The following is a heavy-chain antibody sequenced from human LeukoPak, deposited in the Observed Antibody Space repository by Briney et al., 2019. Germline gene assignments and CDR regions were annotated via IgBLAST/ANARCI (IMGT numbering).Heavy chain of an antibody. D-gene: IGHD3-10*01. CDR1: GGSFSGYY. J-gene: IGHJ4*02. CDR3: ARGSRGYYSFDY. CDR2: INHSGST. Sequence: SETLSLTCAVYGGSFSGYYWSWIRQPPGKGLEWIGEINHSGSTNYYPSLKSRVTISVDTSKNQFSLKLSSVTAADTAVYYCARGSRGYYSFDYWGQGTLVTVSS. V-gene: IGHV4-34*01.